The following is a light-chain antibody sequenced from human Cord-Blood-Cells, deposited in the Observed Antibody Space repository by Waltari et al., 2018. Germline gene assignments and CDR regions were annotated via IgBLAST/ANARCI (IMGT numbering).Light chain of an antibody. CDR3: AAWDDSLSGVV. V-gene: IGLV1-47*01. CDR1: SSNIGSNY. CDR2: RNN. J-gene: IGLJ2*01. Sequence: QSVLTQPPSASGTPGQRVTISCSGSSSNIGSNYVYWYQQLPGTAPKLLIYRNNRRPAGVPARFSGSQSGTSASLAISGLRSEDEADYYCAAWDDSLSGVVFGGGTKLTVL.